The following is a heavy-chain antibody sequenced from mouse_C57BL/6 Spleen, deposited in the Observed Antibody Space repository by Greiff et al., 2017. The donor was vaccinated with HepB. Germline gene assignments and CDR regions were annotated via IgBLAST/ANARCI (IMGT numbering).Heavy chain of an antibody. Sequence: EVKLVESGGGLVKPGGSLKLSCAASGFTFSDYGMHWVRQAPEKGLEWVAYISSGSSTIYYADTVKGRFTISRDNAKNTLFLQMTSLRSEDTAMYYCARGENGYYGDAMDYWGQGTSVTVSS. D-gene: IGHD2-3*01. V-gene: IGHV5-17*01. J-gene: IGHJ4*01. CDR3: ARGENGYYGDAMDY. CDR1: GFTFSDYG. CDR2: ISSGSSTI.